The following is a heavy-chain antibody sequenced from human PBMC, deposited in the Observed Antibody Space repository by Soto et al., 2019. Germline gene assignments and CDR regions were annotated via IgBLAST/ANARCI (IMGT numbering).Heavy chain of an antibody. V-gene: IGHV5-51*01. D-gene: IGHD3-10*01. J-gene: IGHJ6*03. CDR2: IYPGDSDT. CDR3: ARIPYYYGSGTYYYYYMDV. CDR1: GYSFTSYW. Sequence: PGESLKISCKGSGYSFTSYWIGWVLQIPWKGLEWMGIIYPGDSDTRYSPSFQGQVTISADKSISTAYLQWSSLKASDTAMYYCARIPYYYGSGTYYYYYMDVWGKGTTVTVSS.